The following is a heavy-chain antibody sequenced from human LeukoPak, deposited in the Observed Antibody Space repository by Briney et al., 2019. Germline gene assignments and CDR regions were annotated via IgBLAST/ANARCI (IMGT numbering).Heavy chain of an antibody. D-gene: IGHD2-15*01. CDR2: ISYDGINK. CDR3: AKLTGGYCIGGTCYADY. V-gene: IGHV3-30*18. J-gene: IGHJ4*02. CDR1: GFTFSSYG. Sequence: GRSLRLSCAASGFTFSSYGMHWVRQAPGKGLEWVAVISYDGINKDYADSVKGRFTISRDNSKNALYLQMNSLRAEDTAVYYCAKLTGGYCIGGTCYADYWGQGTLAAVSS.